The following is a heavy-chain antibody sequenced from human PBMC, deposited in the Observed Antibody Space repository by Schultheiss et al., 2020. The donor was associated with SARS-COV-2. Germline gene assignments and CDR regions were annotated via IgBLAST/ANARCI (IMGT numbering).Heavy chain of an antibody. CDR2: IYSGGST. CDR1: GFTFSDYY. Sequence: GGSLRLSCAASGFTFSDYYMSWVRQAPGKGLEWVSVIYSGGSTYYADSVKGRFTISRDNPKNTLYLQMNSLRAEDTAVYYCARVKDDYYYYYGMDVWGQGTTVTVSS. J-gene: IGHJ6*02. CDR3: ARVKDDYYYYYGMDV. V-gene: IGHV3-66*01.